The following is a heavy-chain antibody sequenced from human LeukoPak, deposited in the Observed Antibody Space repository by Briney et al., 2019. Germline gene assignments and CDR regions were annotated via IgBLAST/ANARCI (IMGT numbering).Heavy chain of an antibody. Sequence: GGSLRLSCAASGFTFSDYYMSWIRQAPGKGLEWVSYISSSGSTIYYADSVKGRLTISRDNAKNSLYLQMNSLRAEDTAVYYCAREGPIRDGYNDYYYYGMDVWGQGTTVTVSS. J-gene: IGHJ6*02. CDR3: AREGPIRDGYNDYYYYGMDV. CDR2: ISSSGSTI. V-gene: IGHV3-11*01. D-gene: IGHD5-24*01. CDR1: GFTFSDYY.